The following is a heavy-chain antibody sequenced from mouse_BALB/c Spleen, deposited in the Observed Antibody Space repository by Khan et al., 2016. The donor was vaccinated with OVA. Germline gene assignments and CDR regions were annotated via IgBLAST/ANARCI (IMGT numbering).Heavy chain of an antibody. Sequence: EVELVESGGDLVKPGGSLKFSCAASGFTFSSYSMSWVRQTPDKRLEWVATISSGGDYTYYSDNVKGRFTISRDNAKNTLYLQMSSLKSEDTAMXYCASQLTGSFAYWGQGTLVTVSA. J-gene: IGHJ3*01. D-gene: IGHD4-1*01. CDR2: ISSGGDYT. CDR1: GFTFSSYS. V-gene: IGHV5-6*01. CDR3: ASQLTGSFAY.